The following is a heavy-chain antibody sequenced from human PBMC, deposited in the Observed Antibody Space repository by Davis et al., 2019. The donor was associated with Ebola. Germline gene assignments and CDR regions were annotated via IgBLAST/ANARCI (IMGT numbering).Heavy chain of an antibody. CDR1: GFTFSNYW. Sequence: GESLKISCAASGFTFSNYWMSWVRQAPGKGLEWVANIEQDGSEKYYVDSLKGRFTISRDNAKNSVSLQMNSLRAEDTAVYYCASLELPWSQGTLVTVSS. J-gene: IGHJ4*02. CDR3: ASLELP. CDR2: IEQDGSEK. V-gene: IGHV3-7*01. D-gene: IGHD1-26*01.